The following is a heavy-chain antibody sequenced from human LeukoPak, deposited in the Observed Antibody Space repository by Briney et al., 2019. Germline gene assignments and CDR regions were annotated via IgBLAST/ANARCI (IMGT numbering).Heavy chain of an antibody. CDR3: AKGRSHLLHDAFDI. CDR2: ISGSGGST. Sequence: GGSLRLSCAASGFTFSNYAMSWVRQAPGKGLEWVSVISGSGGSTYYADSVRGRFTISRDNSKNTLYLQMNSLRAEDTAVYYCAKGRSHLLHDAFDIWGQGTMVTVSS. CDR1: GFTFSNYA. J-gene: IGHJ3*02. D-gene: IGHD2-2*01. V-gene: IGHV3-23*01.